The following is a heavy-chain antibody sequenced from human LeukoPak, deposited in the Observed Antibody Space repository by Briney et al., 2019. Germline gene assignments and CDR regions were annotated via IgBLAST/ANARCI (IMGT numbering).Heavy chain of an antibody. J-gene: IGHJ3*02. Sequence: GGSLRLSCAASGFTFSSYGMHWVRQAPGKGLEWVAVIWYDGSNKYYADSVKGRFTISRDNSKNTLYLQMNSLRAENTAVYYCARQERTAGAFDIWGQGTMVTVSS. V-gene: IGHV3-33*01. CDR2: IWYDGSNK. CDR3: ARQERTAGAFDI. CDR1: GFTFSSYG. D-gene: IGHD2-21*02.